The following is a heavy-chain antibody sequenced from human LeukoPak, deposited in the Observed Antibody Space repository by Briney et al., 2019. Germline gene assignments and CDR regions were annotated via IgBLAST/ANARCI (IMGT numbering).Heavy chain of an antibody. D-gene: IGHD4-17*01. Sequence: PGGSLRLSCAASDFTVSSNYMSWVRQAPGKGLEWVSVIFSGGSTYNADSVKGRFTISRDNSKNTLYLQMNSLRAEDTAVYYCAKDLATVTTWWFDPWGQGTLVAVSS. CDR2: IFSGGST. CDR3: AKDLATVTTWWFDP. CDR1: DFTVSSNY. J-gene: IGHJ5*02. V-gene: IGHV3-53*01.